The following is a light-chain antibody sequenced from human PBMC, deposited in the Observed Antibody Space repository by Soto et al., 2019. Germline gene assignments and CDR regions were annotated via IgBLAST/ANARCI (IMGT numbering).Light chain of an antibody. CDR1: SSNIGTPYD. V-gene: IGLV1-40*01. Sequence: QSVLTQPPSVSGAPGQRVTISCTGSSSNIGTPYDVHWYQQLPGTAPKLLIYGNSNRPSGVPDRFSGSKSGTSASLAITGXXXEDEADXXCQSYDSSLSGYVIFGGGTKLTVL. CDR3: QSYDSSLSGYVI. J-gene: IGLJ2*01. CDR2: GNS.